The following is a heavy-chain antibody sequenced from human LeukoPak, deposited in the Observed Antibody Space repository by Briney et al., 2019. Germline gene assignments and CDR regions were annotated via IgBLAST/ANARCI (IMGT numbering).Heavy chain of an antibody. J-gene: IGHJ5*02. CDR1: GGSFSGYY. CDR2: INHSGST. Sequence: SETLSLTCAVYGGSFSGYYWSWIRQPPGKGLEWIGEINHSGSTNYNPSLKSRVIISVDTSKNQFSLKLSSVTAADTAVYYCARGSASGYSYGPGWFDPWGQGTLVTVSS. CDR3: ARGSASGYSYGPGWFDP. V-gene: IGHV4-34*01. D-gene: IGHD5-18*01.